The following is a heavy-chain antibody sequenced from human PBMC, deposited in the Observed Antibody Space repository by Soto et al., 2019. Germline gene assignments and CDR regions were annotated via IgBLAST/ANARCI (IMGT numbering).Heavy chain of an antibody. Sequence: KFQGRVTMTRNTSISTTYMELSSLRSEDTAIYYCARARDGYTYDDYWGQGTLVTVSS. V-gene: IGHV1-8*01. J-gene: IGHJ4*02. D-gene: IGHD5-12*01. CDR3: ARARDGYTYDDY.